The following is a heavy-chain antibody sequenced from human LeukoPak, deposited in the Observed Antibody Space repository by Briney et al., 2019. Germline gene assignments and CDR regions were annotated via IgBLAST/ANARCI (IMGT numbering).Heavy chain of an antibody. J-gene: IGHJ4*02. CDR2: IKSKTDGGTT. V-gene: IGHV3-15*01. Sequence: GGSLRLSCAASGFTFSNAWMSWVRQAPGKGLEWVGRIKSKTDGGTTDYAAPVKGRFTISRDDSKNTLYLQMNSLKTEDTAVYYCTRRGSSWGGGVDYWGQGTLVTVSS. D-gene: IGHD6-13*01. CDR3: TRRGSSWGGGVDY. CDR1: GFTFSNAW.